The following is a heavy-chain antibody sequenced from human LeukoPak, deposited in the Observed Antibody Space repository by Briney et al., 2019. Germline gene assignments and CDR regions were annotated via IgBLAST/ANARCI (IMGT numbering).Heavy chain of an antibody. J-gene: IGHJ6*04. CDR3: AELGITMIGGV. D-gene: IGHD3-10*02. CDR2: ISSSGSSI. Sequence: GGSLRLSCTASGFTFGDYAMSWFRQAPGKGLEWVSTISSSGSSIFYAASVKGRFTISRDNAKNSLYLQMNSLRAEDTAVYYCAELGITMIGGVWGKGTTVTISS. V-gene: IGHV3-48*03. CDR1: GFTFGDYA.